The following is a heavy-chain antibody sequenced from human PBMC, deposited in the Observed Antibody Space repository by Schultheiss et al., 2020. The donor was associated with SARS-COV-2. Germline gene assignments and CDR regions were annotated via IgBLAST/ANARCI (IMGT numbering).Heavy chain of an antibody. V-gene: IGHV3-23*01. CDR3: ARGAYCGGDCSVDY. CDR1: GFTFSSYA. CDR2: ISGSGGST. J-gene: IGHJ4*02. D-gene: IGHD2-21*02. Sequence: GGSLRLSCAASGFTFSSYAISWVRQAPGKGLEWVSAISGSGGSTYYADSVKGRFTISRDNSKNTLYLQMNSLRAEDTAVYYCARGAYCGGDCSVDYWGQGTLVTVSS.